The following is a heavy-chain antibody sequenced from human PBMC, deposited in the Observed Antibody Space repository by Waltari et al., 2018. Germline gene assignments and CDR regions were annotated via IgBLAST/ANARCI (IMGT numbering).Heavy chain of an antibody. CDR3: ARRGGGPYPFYFDY. D-gene: IGHD2-15*01. J-gene: IGHJ4*02. Sequence: QVQLQQWGAGLLKPSETLSFNCAVYGGSFSGYYWTWIRQPPGKGLEWIGEIDNYGKSNYNQSLKSRGTVSKAESKNKFSLKLTSVTAADTAVYFCARRGGGPYPFYFDYWGQGTLVTVSS. V-gene: IGHV4-34*01. CDR2: IDNYGKS. CDR1: GGSFSGYY.